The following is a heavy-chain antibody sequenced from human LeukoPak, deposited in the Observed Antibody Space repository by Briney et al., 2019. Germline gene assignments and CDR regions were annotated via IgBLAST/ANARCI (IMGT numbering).Heavy chain of an antibody. D-gene: IGHD3-10*01. Sequence: GGSLRLSCAASGFSISPYGMYWVRQAPGKGLEWVAVISYDGRNNYYADSVKGRFTISRDNSKNTVYLQMNSLRPENTAMYYCARGSGDYYNVGWYFDLWGRGTLVTVSS. CDR3: ARGSGDYYNVGWYFDL. CDR2: ISYDGRNN. CDR1: GFSISPYG. V-gene: IGHV3-30*03. J-gene: IGHJ2*01.